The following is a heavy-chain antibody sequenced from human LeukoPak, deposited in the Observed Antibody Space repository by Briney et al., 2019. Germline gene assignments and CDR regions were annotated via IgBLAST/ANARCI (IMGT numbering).Heavy chain of an antibody. CDR1: GFIFSDYD. CDR2: ITSNGGRT. J-gene: IGHJ4*02. CDR3: ARGAASGGYDY. V-gene: IGHV3-64*01. Sequence: GGSLRLSCAASGFIFSDYDVHWVRQAPGKGLEFVSAITSNGGRTLYANSVKGRFTISRDNSKNALYLQMDSLRADDMAVYYCARGAASGGYDYWGQGALVTVSS. D-gene: IGHD3-10*01.